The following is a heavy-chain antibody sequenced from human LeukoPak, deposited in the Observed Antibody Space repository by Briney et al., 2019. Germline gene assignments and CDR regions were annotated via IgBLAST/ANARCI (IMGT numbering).Heavy chain of an antibody. D-gene: IGHD4-23*01. V-gene: IGHV3-20*04. CDR1: RFNFISNW. J-gene: IGHJ4*02. CDR2: IIWNGGST. CDR3: ARQNSWSGMRGYFDY. Sequence: PGGSLRLSCAASRFNFISNWMSWVRQVPGKGLEWVSGIIWNGGSTGYADSVKGRFTISRDNAKNSLYLQMNSLRAEDTALYYYARQNSWSGMRGYFDYWGQGTLVTVSS.